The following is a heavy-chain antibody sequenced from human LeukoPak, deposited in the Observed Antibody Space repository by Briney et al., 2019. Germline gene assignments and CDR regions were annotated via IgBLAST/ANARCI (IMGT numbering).Heavy chain of an antibody. Sequence: SETLSLTCTVSGGSISSGSYYWSWIRQPAGKGLEWIVRIYTSGSTNYNPSLKSRVTISVDTSKNQFSLKLSSVTAADTAVYYCARGRDGYRNDAFDIWGQGTMVTVSS. D-gene: IGHD5-24*01. V-gene: IGHV4-61*02. CDR2: IYTSGST. J-gene: IGHJ3*02. CDR3: ARGRDGYRNDAFDI. CDR1: GGSISSGSYY.